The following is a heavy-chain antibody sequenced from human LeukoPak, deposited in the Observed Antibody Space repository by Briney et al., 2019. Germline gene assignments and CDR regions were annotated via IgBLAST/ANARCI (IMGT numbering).Heavy chain of an antibody. V-gene: IGHV3-23*01. CDR2: ISGSGGST. D-gene: IGHD1-26*01. CDR1: GFTFSSYA. CDR3: ATTGASDY. J-gene: IGHJ4*02. Sequence: PGGSLRLSXAASGFTFSSYAMSWVRQSPGKGLEWVSAISGSGGSTYYADSVKGRFTISRDNSKNTLYLQMNSMRAEETAVYYCATTGASDYWGQGTLVTVSS.